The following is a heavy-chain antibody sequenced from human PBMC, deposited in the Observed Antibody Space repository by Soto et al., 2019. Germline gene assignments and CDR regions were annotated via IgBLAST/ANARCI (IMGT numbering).Heavy chain of an antibody. Sequence: PGGSLRLSGVASGSTFSRYELNWVRQAPGKGLEWVSYISEGGGTIHYAESVRGRFTISRDNAKKSLYLQMNSLRAEDTAVYYCARNSGDYEVYWGQGTLVTVSS. CDR3: ARNSGDYEVY. CDR1: GSTFSRYE. CDR2: ISEGGGTI. V-gene: IGHV3-48*03. J-gene: IGHJ4*02. D-gene: IGHD4-17*01.